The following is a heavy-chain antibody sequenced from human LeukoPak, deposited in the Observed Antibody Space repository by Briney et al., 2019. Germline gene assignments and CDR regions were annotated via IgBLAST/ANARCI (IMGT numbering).Heavy chain of an antibody. CDR1: GFTFSSYS. Sequence: PGGSLRLSCAASGFTFSSYSMNWVRQAPGKGLEWVSSISSSSSYIYYADSVKGRFTISRDNAENSLYLQMNSLRAEDTAVYYCARLGYSSSPFDYWGQGTLVTVSS. D-gene: IGHD6-6*01. CDR2: ISSSSSYI. CDR3: ARLGYSSSPFDY. J-gene: IGHJ4*02. V-gene: IGHV3-21*01.